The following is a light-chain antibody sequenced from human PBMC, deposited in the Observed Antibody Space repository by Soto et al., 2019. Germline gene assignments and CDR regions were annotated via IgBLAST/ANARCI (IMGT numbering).Light chain of an antibody. V-gene: IGKV3-11*01. Sequence: EIVLTQSPASLSLSPGERATLSCRASQSVDSYLVWYQQKPGQAPRLLIFGASNRATGIPARFSGSGSGTDFTLTINRLEPEDFAVYYCQQRDSWPITFGQGTRLEIK. CDR2: GAS. CDR3: QQRDSWPIT. CDR1: QSVDSY. J-gene: IGKJ5*01.